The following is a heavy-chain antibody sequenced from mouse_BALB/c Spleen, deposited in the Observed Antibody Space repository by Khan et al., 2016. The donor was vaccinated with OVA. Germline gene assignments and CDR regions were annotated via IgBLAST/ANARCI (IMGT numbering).Heavy chain of an antibody. CDR3: ARGYDFFAY. CDR2: VNPNTGGS. Sequence: MQLEESGPDLVKPGASVKISCKASGYSFTLYYMTWVKQSHGKSLEWIGRVNPNTGGSDYNQEFKGKAILTVDKSSNTAYMELHSLTSEDSAVYCCARGYDFFAYWGQGTLVTVSA. J-gene: IGHJ3*01. D-gene: IGHD2-14*01. V-gene: IGHV1-26*01. CDR1: GYSFTLYY.